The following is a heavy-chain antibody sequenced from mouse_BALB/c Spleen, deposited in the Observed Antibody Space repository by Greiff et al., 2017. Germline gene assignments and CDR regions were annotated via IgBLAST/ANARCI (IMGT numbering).Heavy chain of an antibody. Sequence: VKVVESGPGLVAPSQSLSITCTVSGFSLTDYGVSWIRQPPGKGLEWLGVIWGGGSTYYNSALKSRLSISKDNSKSQVFLKMNSLQTDDTAMYYCAKRESHENAMDYWGQGTSVTVSS. CDR3: AKRESHENAMDY. D-gene: IGHD6-1*01. CDR1: GFSLTDYG. J-gene: IGHJ4*01. CDR2: IWGGGST. V-gene: IGHV2-6-5*01.